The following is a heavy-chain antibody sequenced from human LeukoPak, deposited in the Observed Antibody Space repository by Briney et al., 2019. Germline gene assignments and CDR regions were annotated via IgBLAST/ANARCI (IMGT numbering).Heavy chain of an antibody. CDR3: ATSDLAY. CDR2: IKQDGSEK. CDR1: EFTFSSYW. V-gene: IGHV3-7*01. Sequence: GGSLRLSCAASEFTFSSYWMSWVRQAPGKGLEWVANIKQDGSEKYYVDSVKGRFTISRDNAKNSLYLQMNSLRAEDTAVYYCATSDLAYWGQGTLVTVSS. J-gene: IGHJ4*02.